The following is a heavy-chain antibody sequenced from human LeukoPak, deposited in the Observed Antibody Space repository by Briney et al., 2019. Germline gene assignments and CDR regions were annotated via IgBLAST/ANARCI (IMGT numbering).Heavy chain of an antibody. J-gene: IGHJ4*02. D-gene: IGHD3-10*01. CDR2: IDPSDSYT. Sequence: KHGESLKISCKGSGYSFTTYWITWVRQMPGKGLEWMGMIDPSDSYTNYSPSFQGHVSISVDKSISTAYLQWSSLKASDTAMYYCARHLYGSVTYNVDYWGQGTLVTVSS. CDR3: ARHLYGSVTYNVDY. V-gene: IGHV5-10-1*01. CDR1: GYSFTTYW.